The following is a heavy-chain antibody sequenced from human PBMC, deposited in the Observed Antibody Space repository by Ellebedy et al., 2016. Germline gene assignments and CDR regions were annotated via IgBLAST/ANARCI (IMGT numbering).Heavy chain of an antibody. Sequence: GESLKISXGASGFTFSRHWMHWVRQAPGKGLEWVARINGDERSKSYADSVKGRFTISRDNAKNTVSLQMSSLRAEDAAVYFCARESDYSSSSDYWGRGTRVTVSS. CDR1: GFTFSRHW. D-gene: IGHD6-6*01. J-gene: IGHJ4*02. V-gene: IGHV3-74*01. CDR2: INGDERSK. CDR3: ARESDYSSSSDY.